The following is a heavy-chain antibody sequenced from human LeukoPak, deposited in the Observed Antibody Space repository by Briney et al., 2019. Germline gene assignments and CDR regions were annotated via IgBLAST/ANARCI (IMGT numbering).Heavy chain of an antibody. D-gene: IGHD3-10*01. CDR2: IYSSGST. J-gene: IGHJ4*02. CDR3: ARAGRKKLLWFGDESGMTRDYFDY. V-gene: IGHV3-53*05. Sequence: TGGSLRLSCAASGFTVSTNYMNWVRQAPGKGLEWVSVIYSSGSTYYADSVKGRFTISRDNSKNTLYLQMNSLRAEDTTVYYCARAGRKKLLWFGDESGMTRDYFDYWGQGTLVTVSS. CDR1: GFTVSTNY.